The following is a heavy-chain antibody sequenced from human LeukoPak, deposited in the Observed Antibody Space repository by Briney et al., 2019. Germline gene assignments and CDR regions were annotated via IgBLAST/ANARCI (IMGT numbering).Heavy chain of an antibody. CDR2: IWYDGSNK. V-gene: IGHV3-33*01. CDR1: GFTFSSYG. Sequence: GGSLRLSCAASGFTFSSYGMHWVRQAPGKGLEWVAVIWYDGSNKYYADSVKGRFTISRDNSKNTLYLQMNSLGAEDTAVYYCARDDTPTVSGGFDYWGQGTLVTVSS. CDR3: ARDDTPTVSGGFDY. D-gene: IGHD1-26*01. J-gene: IGHJ4*02.